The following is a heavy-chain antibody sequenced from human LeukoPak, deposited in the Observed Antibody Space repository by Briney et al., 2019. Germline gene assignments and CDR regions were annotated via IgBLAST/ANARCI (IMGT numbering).Heavy chain of an antibody. J-gene: IGHJ5*02. Sequence: GGSLRLSCAASGFTVSSNYMSWVRQAPGKGLEWVSVIYSGGSTYYADSVKGRFTISRDNSKNTLYLQMNGLRAEDTAVYYCARWFGTTPDNRFDPWGQGTLVTVSS. CDR3: ARWFGTTPDNRFDP. V-gene: IGHV3-53*01. CDR2: IYSGGST. CDR1: GFTVSSNY. D-gene: IGHD3-10*01.